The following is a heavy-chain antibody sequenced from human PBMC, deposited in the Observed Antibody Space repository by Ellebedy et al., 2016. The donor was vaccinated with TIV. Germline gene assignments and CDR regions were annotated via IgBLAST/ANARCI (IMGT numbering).Heavy chain of an antibody. CDR3: ARHGPDYCRGANCYSPEYFQL. CDR2: IYTADSAT. Sequence: GESLKISXQGSRSNFPNSWITWVRQMPGKGLEWMGRIYTADSATKYSPSFQGQVTFSADKSINTAYLQWTSLKASDTAIYYCARHGPDYCRGANCYSPEYFQLWGQGTPVTVSS. CDR1: RSNFPNSW. V-gene: IGHV5-51*01. D-gene: IGHD2-15*01. J-gene: IGHJ1*01.